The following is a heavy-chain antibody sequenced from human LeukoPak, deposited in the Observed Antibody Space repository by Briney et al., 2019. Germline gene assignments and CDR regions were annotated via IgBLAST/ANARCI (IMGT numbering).Heavy chain of an antibody. V-gene: IGHV1-2*02. CDR3: ARGYCSGGSCLGFCYYYMDV. J-gene: IGHJ6*03. Sequence: GASVKVSCKASGYTFTGYYMHWVRQSPGQGLEWMGWINPNSGGTNYAQKFQGRVTMTRDTSISTAYMELSRLRSDDTAVYYCARGYCSGGSCLGFCYYYMDVWGKGTTVTASS. CDR2: INPNSGGT. CDR1: GYTFTGYY. D-gene: IGHD2-15*01.